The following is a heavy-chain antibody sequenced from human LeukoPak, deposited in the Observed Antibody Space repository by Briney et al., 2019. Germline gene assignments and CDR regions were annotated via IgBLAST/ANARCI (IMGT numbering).Heavy chain of an antibody. CDR1: GDSISSYY. CDR3: ARQISGYSSSWYPNWFDP. J-gene: IGHJ5*02. D-gene: IGHD6-13*01. Sequence: SETLSLTRTVSGDSISSYYWSWIRQPPGKGLEGIGCIYHTGSTNYNPSLKSRVTISVDTSKNQFSLKLTSVTAADTAVHYCARQISGYSSSWYPNWFDPWGQGTLVTVSS. CDR2: IYHTGST. V-gene: IGHV4-59*08.